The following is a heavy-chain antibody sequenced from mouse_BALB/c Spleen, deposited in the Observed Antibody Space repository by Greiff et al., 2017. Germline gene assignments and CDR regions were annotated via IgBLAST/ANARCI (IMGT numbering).Heavy chain of an antibody. CDR2: IRNKANGYTT. V-gene: IGHV7-3*02. D-gene: IGHD2-1*01. J-gene: IGHJ4*01. CDR3: ARDKGYGSLDAMDY. CDR1: GFTFTDYY. Sequence: VQLKESGGGLVQPGGSLRLSCATSGFTFTDYYMSWVRQPPGKALEWLGFIRNKANGYTTEYSASVKGRFTISRDNSQSILYLQMNTLRAEDSATYYCARDKGYGSLDAMDYWGQGTSVTVSS.